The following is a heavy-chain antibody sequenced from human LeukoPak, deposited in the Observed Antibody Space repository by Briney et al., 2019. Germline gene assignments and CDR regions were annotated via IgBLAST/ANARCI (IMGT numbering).Heavy chain of an antibody. CDR3: AKSERFLEWFPSGTGFDY. CDR2: ISYDGSNK. V-gene: IGHV3-30-3*01. D-gene: IGHD3-3*01. J-gene: IGHJ4*02. Sequence: GGSLRLSCAASGLTFKNYAMTWARQAPGKGLEWVAVISYDGSNKYYADSVKGRFTISRDNSKNTLYLQMNSLRAEDTAVYYCAKSERFLEWFPSGTGFDYWGQGTLVTVSS. CDR1: GLTFKNYA.